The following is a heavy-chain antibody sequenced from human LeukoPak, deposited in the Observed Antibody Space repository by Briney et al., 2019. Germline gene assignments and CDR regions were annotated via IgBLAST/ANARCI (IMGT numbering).Heavy chain of an antibody. V-gene: IGHV3-30*02. J-gene: IGHJ4*02. CDR2: ISYDGSNE. CDR1: GFTFSNYG. CDR3: AKEDRGPSEMTTTKGLDY. D-gene: IGHD5-24*01. Sequence: GGSLRLSCAASGFTFSNYGIHWVRLARGKGPEWVAFISYDGSNEYYAGSVKGRFTISRDNSKNTLSLQMNSLRGEDTAVYYCAKEDRGPSEMTTTKGLDYWGQGTLVTVSS.